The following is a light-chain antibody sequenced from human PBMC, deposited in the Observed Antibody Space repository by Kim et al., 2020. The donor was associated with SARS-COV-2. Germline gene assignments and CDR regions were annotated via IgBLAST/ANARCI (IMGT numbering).Light chain of an antibody. CDR3: QEWDTSTHNYV. CDR2: KDN. J-gene: IGLJ1*01. V-gene: IGLV3-1*01. CDR1: KLGDKN. Sequence: PGQAPLTTPSGYKLGDKNVCSFQQKPGPSPVVVISKDNPRPSVTPGRFSGSNSRNTATLTISGTQAMDEADDYCQEWDTSTHNYVFGAGTKVTVL.